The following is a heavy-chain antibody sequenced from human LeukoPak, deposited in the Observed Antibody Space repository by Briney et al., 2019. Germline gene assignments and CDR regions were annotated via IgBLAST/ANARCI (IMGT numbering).Heavy chain of an antibody. J-gene: IGHJ4*02. V-gene: IGHV1-2*02. CDR3: ARGGNYYSDF. CDR1: GYTFTDYY. D-gene: IGHD1-7*01. CDR2: INPNSGGT. Sequence: ASVKVSCKASGYTFTDYYMHWVRQAPGQGLEWMGWINPNSGGTYYAQKFQGRVTMTRDTSISTAYMDLSRLTSDDTAVYYCARGGNYYSDFWGQGTLVTVSS.